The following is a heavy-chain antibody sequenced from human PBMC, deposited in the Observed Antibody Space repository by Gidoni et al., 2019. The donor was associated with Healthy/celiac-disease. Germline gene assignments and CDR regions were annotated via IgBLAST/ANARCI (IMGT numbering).Heavy chain of an antibody. CDR3: ARTGAVVPAAHDAFDI. CDR2: ISSSSSYI. V-gene: IGHV3-21*01. Sequence: EVQLVESGGGLVKPGGSLRLSCAASGFPFSSYSMNWVRQAPGKGLEWVSSISSSSSYIYYADSVKGRFTISRDNAKNSLYLQMNSLRAEDTAVYYCARTGAVVPAAHDAFDIWGQGTMVTVSS. J-gene: IGHJ3*02. D-gene: IGHD2-2*01. CDR1: GFPFSSYS.